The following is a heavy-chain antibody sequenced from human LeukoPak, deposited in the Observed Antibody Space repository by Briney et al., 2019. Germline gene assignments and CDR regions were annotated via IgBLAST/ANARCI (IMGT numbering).Heavy chain of an antibody. CDR3: ARLAPNYYYSSGYYLLFDY. CDR2: IYHSGST. V-gene: IGHV4-4*02. CDR1: GGSISSTNW. Sequence: PSETLSLTCAVSGGSISSTNWWSWVRQPPGKGLEWIGEIYHSGSTNYNPSLKSRVTISIDKSKNQFSLKLSSVTAADTAVYYCARLAPNYYYSSGYYLLFDYWGQGTLVTVSS. D-gene: IGHD3-22*01. J-gene: IGHJ4*02.